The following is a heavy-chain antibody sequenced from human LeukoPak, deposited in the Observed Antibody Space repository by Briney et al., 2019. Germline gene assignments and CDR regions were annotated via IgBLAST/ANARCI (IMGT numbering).Heavy chain of an antibody. V-gene: IGHV3-30*02. J-gene: IGHJ5*02. CDR3: ARQVEGPNWFDP. CDR1: GFTFSSYG. Sequence: GGSLRLSCAASGFTFSSYGMHWVRQAPGKGLEWVAFIRYDGSNKYYADSVKGRFTISRDNSKNTLYLQMNSLRAEDTAVYYCARQVEGPNWFDPWGQGTLVTVSS. CDR2: IRYDGSNK. D-gene: IGHD2-15*01.